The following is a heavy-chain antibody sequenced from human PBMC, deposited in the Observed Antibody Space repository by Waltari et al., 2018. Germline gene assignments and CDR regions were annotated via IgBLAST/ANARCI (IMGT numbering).Heavy chain of an antibody. CDR2: INHMEST. V-gene: IGHV4-34*01. Sequence: QVQLQQWGAGLLKPSETLSLTCAVYGGSFSGYYWSWIRQPPGKGLEWIGEINHMESTNHNPSLKSRVTISVDTSKNQFSLKLSSVTAADTAVYYCARGRRAMATINRRFDPWGQGTLVTVSS. CDR3: ARGRRAMATINRRFDP. D-gene: IGHD5-12*01. CDR1: GGSFSGYY. J-gene: IGHJ5*02.